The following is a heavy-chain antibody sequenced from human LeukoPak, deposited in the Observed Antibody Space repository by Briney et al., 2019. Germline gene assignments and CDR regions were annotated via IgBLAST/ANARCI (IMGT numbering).Heavy chain of an antibody. CDR1: GDSISSYY. CDR3: ARLTRLSTSPERYYLDY. J-gene: IGHJ4*02. CDR2: IFTSGGT. Sequence: SETLSLTCTVSGDSISSYYWSWVRQPPGKGLEWIGYIFTSGGTNYIPYLKGRVTISIDTSKNQFSLKLSSVTAADSAVYYCARLTRLSTSPERYYLDYWGQGTLVTVSS. V-gene: IGHV4-4*09. D-gene: IGHD6-6*01.